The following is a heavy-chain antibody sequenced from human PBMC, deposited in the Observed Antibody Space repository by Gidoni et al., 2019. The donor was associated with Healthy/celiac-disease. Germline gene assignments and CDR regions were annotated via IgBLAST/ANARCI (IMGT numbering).Heavy chain of an antibody. CDR1: GFTFSSYA. V-gene: IGHV3-64*01. CDR3: ARGGGYYPPEYYFDS. D-gene: IGHD3-22*01. J-gene: IGHJ4*02. CDR2: ISSNGGST. Sequence: EVQLVESGGGVVKPGGSLRLSCAASGFTFSSYAMHWVRQAPGKGLEYVSAISSNGGSTYYANSVKGSFTISRDNSKNTLYLQMGSLRAEDLAVYYCARGGGYYPPEYYFDSWGQGTLVTVSS.